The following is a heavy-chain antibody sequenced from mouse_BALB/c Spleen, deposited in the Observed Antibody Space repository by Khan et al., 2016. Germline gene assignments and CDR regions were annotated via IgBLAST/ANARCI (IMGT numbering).Heavy chain of an antibody. V-gene: IGHV9-3-1*01. CDR3: ARYRYYYGSSRYFDV. CDR2: INTYSGES. D-gene: IGHD1-1*01. CDR1: GYTFTNYG. J-gene: IGHJ1*03. Sequence: QIQLVQSGPELKKPGKTVKISYKASGYTFTNYGMNWVKQAPGKGLKWMGWINTYSGESTYADDFKGRFAFSLETSAKTAYLQINNLKNEDTATYFCARYRYYYGSSRYFDVWGTGTTVTVSS.